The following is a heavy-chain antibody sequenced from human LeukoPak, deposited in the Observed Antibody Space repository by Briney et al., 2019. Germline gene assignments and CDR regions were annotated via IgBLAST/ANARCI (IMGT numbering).Heavy chain of an antibody. J-gene: IGHJ4*02. CDR2: IYYSGST. Sequence: SETLSLTCTVSGGSISSGDYYWSWIRQPPGKGLEWIGYIYYSGSTYYNPSLKSRVTISVDTSKNQFSLKLTSVTAADMAVYYCARHLRSMDYWGQGTLVTVSS. V-gene: IGHV4-30-4*08. D-gene: IGHD2-8*01. CDR3: ARHLRSMDY. CDR1: GGSISSGDYY.